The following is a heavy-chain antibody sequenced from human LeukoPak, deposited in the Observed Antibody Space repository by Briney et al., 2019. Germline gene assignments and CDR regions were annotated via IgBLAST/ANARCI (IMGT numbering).Heavy chain of an antibody. CDR2: IYYSGST. J-gene: IGHJ4*02. CDR1: GGSISSYY. D-gene: IGHD3-22*01. V-gene: IGHV4-59*01. CDR3: ARDTYDSSGYYHDY. Sequence: SETLSLTCTVSGGSISSYYWSWIRQPPGKGLEWIGYIYYSGSTNCNPSLKSRVTISVDTSKNQFSLKLSSVTAADTAVYYCARDTYDSSGYYHDYWGQGTLVTVSS.